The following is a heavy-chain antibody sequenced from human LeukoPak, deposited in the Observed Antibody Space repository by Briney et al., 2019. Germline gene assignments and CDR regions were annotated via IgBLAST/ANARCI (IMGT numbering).Heavy chain of an antibody. J-gene: IGHJ4*02. V-gene: IGHV7-4-1*02. D-gene: IGHD3-22*01. CDR1: GYTFSSYA. Sequence: ASVKVSCKASGYTFSSYAINWVRQAPGQGLEWMGWINTNTGNPTYAQGSTGRFVFSLDTSVNTAYLQISSLEAEDTAVYYCARVESSGYCMNYWGQGTLVTVSS. CDR2: INTNTGNP. CDR3: ARVESSGYCMNY.